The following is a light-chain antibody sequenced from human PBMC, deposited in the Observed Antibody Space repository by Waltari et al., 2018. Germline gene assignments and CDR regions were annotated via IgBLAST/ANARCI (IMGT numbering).Light chain of an antibody. CDR2: EAS. CDR3: QKYGRLPAT. V-gene: IGKV3-20*01. CDR1: QSVSRY. J-gene: IGKJ1*01. Sequence: IVLTPSPGTLSLSPGERATLSCRASQSVSRYLAWYQQKPGQAPRRLIYEASSRATGIPDRCSGSGSGTDFSLTISRLEPEDFAGYYCQKYGRLPATFGQGTKVEIK.